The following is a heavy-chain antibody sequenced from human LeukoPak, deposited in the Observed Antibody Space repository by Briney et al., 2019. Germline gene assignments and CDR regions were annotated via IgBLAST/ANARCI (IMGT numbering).Heavy chain of an antibody. CDR3: ARDSAGDSSGYYPFDY. J-gene: IGHJ4*02. D-gene: IGHD3-22*01. CDR1: GFTFSTYI. CDR2: ISGTSSYI. Sequence: GGSLRLSCAASGFTFSTYIMTWVRQAPGKGLEWVSSISGTSSYIYYADSVKGRFTISRDNVKNSLNLQMNSLRAEDTAIYYCARDSAGDSSGYYPFDYWGQGTQVSVSS. V-gene: IGHV3-21*01.